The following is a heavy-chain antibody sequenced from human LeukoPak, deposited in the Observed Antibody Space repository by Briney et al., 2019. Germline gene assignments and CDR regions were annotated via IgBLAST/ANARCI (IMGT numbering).Heavy chain of an antibody. D-gene: IGHD1-1*01. Sequence: PGRSLRLSCRASRFSFSDYDMHWVRQAPGKGLEWVAVISYDGSVKHYADSVRGRSTISRDNSKSTLFLQMNSLRTDDTSVYFCAKFAYNWNAPDGFDMWGQGTMVIVSS. CDR1: RFSFSDYD. J-gene: IGHJ3*02. CDR3: AKFAYNWNAPDGFDM. V-gene: IGHV3-30*18. CDR2: ISYDGSVK.